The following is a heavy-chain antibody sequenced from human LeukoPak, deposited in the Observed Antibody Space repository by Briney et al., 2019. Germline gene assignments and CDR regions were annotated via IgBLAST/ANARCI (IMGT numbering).Heavy chain of an antibody. CDR3: ARALGYCSGGSCTRGYNWFDP. V-gene: IGHV4-39*01. J-gene: IGHJ5*02. Sequence: GSLRLSCAASGFTFSSYAMHWIRQPPGKGLEWIGSIYYGGSTYYNPSLKSRVTISVDTSMNQFSLKLSFVTTADTAVYYCARALGYCSGGSCTRGYNWFDPWGQGTLVTVPS. CDR2: IYYGGST. D-gene: IGHD2-15*01. CDR1: GFTFSSYA.